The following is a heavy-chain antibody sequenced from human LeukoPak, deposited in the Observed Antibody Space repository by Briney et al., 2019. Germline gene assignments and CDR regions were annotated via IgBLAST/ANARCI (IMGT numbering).Heavy chain of an antibody. V-gene: IGHV4-34*01. D-gene: IGHD5-24*01. CDR2: INHSGST. Sequence: PSETLSLTCAVYGGSFSGYYWSWIRQPPGKGLEWIGEINHSGSTNYNPSLKSRVTISVDTSKNQFSLKLSSVTAADTAVYYCASVEMATIARCYYYYGMDVWGQGTTVTVSS. CDR3: ASVEMATIARCYYYYGMDV. CDR1: GGSFSGYY. J-gene: IGHJ6*02.